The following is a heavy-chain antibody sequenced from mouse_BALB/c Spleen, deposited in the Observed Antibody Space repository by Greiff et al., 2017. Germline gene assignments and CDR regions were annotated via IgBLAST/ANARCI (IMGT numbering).Heavy chain of an antibody. CDR1: GFSLTSYG. D-gene: IGHD3-1*01. Sequence: VQRVESGPGLVAPSQSLSITCTVSGFSLTSYGVHWVRQPPGKGLEWLGVIWAGGSTNYNSALMSRLSISKDNSKSQVFLKMNSLQTDDTAMYCCARDRAGDVWFADWDQGTLVTVSA. J-gene: IGHJ3*01. CDR3: ARDRAGDVWFAD. V-gene: IGHV2-9*02. CDR2: IWAGGST.